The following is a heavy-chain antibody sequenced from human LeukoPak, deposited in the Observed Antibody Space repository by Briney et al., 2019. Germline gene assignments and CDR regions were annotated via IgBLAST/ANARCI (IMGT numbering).Heavy chain of an antibody. V-gene: IGHV3-9*01. J-gene: IGHJ4*02. CDR3: ARDPQLVKYYFDY. Sequence: GGSLRLSCAASGFTFDDYAMHWVRQAPGKGLEWVSGISWNSGSIGYADSVKGRFTISRDNAKNSLYLQMNSLRAEDTAVYYCARDPQLVKYYFDYWGQGTLVTVSS. CDR2: ISWNSGSI. D-gene: IGHD6-13*01. CDR1: GFTFDDYA.